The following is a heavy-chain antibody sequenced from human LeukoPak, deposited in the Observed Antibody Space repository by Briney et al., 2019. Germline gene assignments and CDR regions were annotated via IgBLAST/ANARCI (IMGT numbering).Heavy chain of an antibody. CDR2: IKPDGGAT. CDR1: GFTFSSQW. CDR3: ARVWGYRNGFDY. J-gene: IGHJ4*02. V-gene: IGHV3-7*02. D-gene: IGHD5-12*01. Sequence: PGGSLRLSCAASGFTFSSQWMSWIRQTPGKGLDWVANIKPDGGATYYADSVNGRFTISRDNAKNSLYLQMNSLRDEGTAVYYCARVWGYRNGFDYWGQGTLVTVSS.